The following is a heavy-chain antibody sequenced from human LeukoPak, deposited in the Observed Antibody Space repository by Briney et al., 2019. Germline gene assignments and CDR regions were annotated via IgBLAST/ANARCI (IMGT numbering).Heavy chain of an antibody. V-gene: IGHV3-30-3*01. CDR1: GFTFSSYA. Sequence: PGGSLRLSCAASGFTFSSYAMHWVRQAPGKGLEWVAVISYDGSNKYYADSVKGRFTISRDNSKNTLYLQMNSLRAEDTAVYYCAKDSVALVIADAFDIWGQGTMVTVSS. CDR2: ISYDGSNK. CDR3: AKDSVALVIADAFDI. D-gene: IGHD3/OR15-3a*01. J-gene: IGHJ3*02.